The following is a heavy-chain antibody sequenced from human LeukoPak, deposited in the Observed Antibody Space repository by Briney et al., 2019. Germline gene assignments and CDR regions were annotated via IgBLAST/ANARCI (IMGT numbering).Heavy chain of an antibody. CDR2: ISGSGGST. V-gene: IGHV3-23*01. Sequence: GGSLRLSCAASGFTFSSYAMSWVRQAPGKGLEWVSAISGSGGSTYYADSVKGRFTISGDNSKNTLYLQMNSLRAEDTAVYYCAKVGNLYYDSSGYGYWGQGTLVTVSS. CDR3: AKVGNLYYDSSGYGY. J-gene: IGHJ4*02. D-gene: IGHD3-22*01. CDR1: GFTFSSYA.